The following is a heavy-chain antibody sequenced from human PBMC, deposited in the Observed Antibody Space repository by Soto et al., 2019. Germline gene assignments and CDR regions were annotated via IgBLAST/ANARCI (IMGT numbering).Heavy chain of an antibody. V-gene: IGHV4-4*02. CDR3: ARDSVGSSSWCKEYYFDY. J-gene: IGHJ4*02. CDR1: GGFISSSNW. Sequence: PSETLSLTRAISGGFISSSNWWGCVRELPGKGLVGIGEMEHSGSTNYIPTHKSRITISVDKSKNQFALRLSSVTAADTAVYYCARDSVGSSSWCKEYYFDYWGQGTLVTVSS. D-gene: IGHD6-13*01. CDR2: MEHSGST.